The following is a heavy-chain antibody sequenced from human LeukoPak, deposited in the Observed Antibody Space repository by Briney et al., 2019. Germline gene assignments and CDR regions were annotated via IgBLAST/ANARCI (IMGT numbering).Heavy chain of an antibody. Sequence: ASVKVSCEASGYTFTSYGISWVRQAPGQGLEWMGWISAYNGNTNYAQKLQGRVTITADESTSTAYMELSSLRFEDTAVYYCARASLRGYSGYDLDYWGQGTLVTVSS. CDR1: GYTFTSYG. CDR3: ARASLRGYSGYDLDY. V-gene: IGHV1-18*01. CDR2: ISAYNGNT. J-gene: IGHJ4*02. D-gene: IGHD5-12*01.